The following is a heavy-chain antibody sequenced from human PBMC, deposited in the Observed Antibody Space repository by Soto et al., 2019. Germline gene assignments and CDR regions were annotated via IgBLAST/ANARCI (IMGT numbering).Heavy chain of an antibody. V-gene: IGHV4-34*01. CDR1: GGSFSGYY. Sequence: SETLSLTCAVYGGSFSGYYWTWIRQPPGTGLEWIGEINHSGSTNYNPSLKSRVTISVDTSKNQFSLKLTSVTAADTAVYYCARRYGKNAFDIWGQGTMVTVS. D-gene: IGHD5-18*01. CDR3: ARRYGKNAFDI. J-gene: IGHJ3*02. CDR2: INHSGST.